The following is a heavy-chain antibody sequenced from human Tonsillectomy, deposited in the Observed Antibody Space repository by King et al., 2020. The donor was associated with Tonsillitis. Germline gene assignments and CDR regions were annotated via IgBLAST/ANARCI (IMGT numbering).Heavy chain of an antibody. D-gene: IGHD7-27*01. CDR3: ARDRPHWGTVY. V-gene: IGHV3-30-3*01. CDR1: GFTFSTYA. Sequence: VQLVESGGGVVQPGRSLRLSCAASGFTFSTYAMHWVRQPPGKGLEWVAVISYDGSSNHYADSVKGRFTISRDNSKNTLYLQMNSLRPEDTAVYYCARDRPHWGTVYWGQGTLVTVSS. CDR2: ISYDGSSN. J-gene: IGHJ4*02.